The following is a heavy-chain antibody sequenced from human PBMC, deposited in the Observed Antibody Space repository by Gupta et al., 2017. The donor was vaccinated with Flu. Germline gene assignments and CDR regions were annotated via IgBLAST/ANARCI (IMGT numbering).Heavy chain of an antibody. Sequence: GFTFSSYAIHWVRQAPGKGLEWVAVISYDGGNKYYADSVKGRFTISRDNSRNTVYLQMNRLRAEDTAVYYCARSRDFTIFGGHWDYWGQGTLVTVSS. CDR1: GFTFSSYA. CDR3: ARSRDFTIFGGHWDY. V-gene: IGHV3-30*03. J-gene: IGHJ4*02. CDR2: ISYDGGNK. D-gene: IGHD3-3*01.